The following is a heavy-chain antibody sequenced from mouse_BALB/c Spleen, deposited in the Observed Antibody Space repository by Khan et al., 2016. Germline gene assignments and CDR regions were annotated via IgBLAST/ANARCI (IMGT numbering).Heavy chain of an antibody. Sequence: EVQLQESGPGLVKPSQSLSLTCTVTGYSITSDYAWNWIRQFPGNKLEWMGYISYSGSTSYNPSLKSRISITRDTSKNQFVLQLNSVTTEDTATYYCARWAYGLYYFDYWGQGTTLTVSS. V-gene: IGHV3-2*02. J-gene: IGHJ2*01. CDR3: ARWAYGLYYFDY. D-gene: IGHD1-2*01. CDR1: GYSITSDYA. CDR2: ISYSGST.